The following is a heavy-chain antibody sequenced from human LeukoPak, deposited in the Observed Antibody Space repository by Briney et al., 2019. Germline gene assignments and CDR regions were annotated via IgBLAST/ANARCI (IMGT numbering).Heavy chain of an antibody. CDR2: IYYSGST. J-gene: IGHJ5*02. CDR1: GGSISSYY. Sequence: SETLSLTCTVSGGSISSYYWSWLRQPPGKGLEWLGYIYYSGSTNSNPSLKSRVTISVDTSKNQFSLKLSSVTAADTAVYYCVRWNSGSRDWFDPWGQGTLVTVSS. D-gene: IGHD1-26*01. V-gene: IGHV4-59*08. CDR3: VRWNSGSRDWFDP.